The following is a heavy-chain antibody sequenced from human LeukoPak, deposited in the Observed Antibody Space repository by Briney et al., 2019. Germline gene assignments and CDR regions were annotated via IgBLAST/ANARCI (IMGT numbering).Heavy chain of an antibody. J-gene: IGHJ1*01. CDR3: AREGRRWLVGS. D-gene: IGHD6-19*01. CDR2: INHSGST. CDR1: GGSFSGYY. V-gene: IGHV4-34*01. Sequence: SETLSLTCAVYGGSFSGYYWSWIRQPPGKGLEWIGEINHSGSTNYNPSLKSRVTISVDTSKNQFSLKLSSVTAADTAVYYCAREGRRWLVGSWGQGTLVTASS.